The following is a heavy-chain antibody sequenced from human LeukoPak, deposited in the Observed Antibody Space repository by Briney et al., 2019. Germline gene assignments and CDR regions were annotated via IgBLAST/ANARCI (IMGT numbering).Heavy chain of an antibody. Sequence: PSETLSLTCTVSGGSISSGDYYWSWIRQPPGKGLEWIGYIYYSGSTYYNPSLKSRVTISVDTSKNQFSLKLSSVTAADTAVYYCARGNSYQPLNFDYWGQGTLVTVSS. V-gene: IGHV4-30-4*01. J-gene: IGHJ4*02. CDR1: GGSISSGDYY. CDR3: ARGNSYQPLNFDY. CDR2: IYYSGST. D-gene: IGHD2-2*01.